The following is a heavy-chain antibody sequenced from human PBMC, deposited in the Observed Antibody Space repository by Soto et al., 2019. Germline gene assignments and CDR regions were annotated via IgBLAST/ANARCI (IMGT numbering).Heavy chain of an antibody. CDR3: AKKPAAVGRFAY. D-gene: IGHD6-13*01. CDR2: IHYSEST. J-gene: IGHJ4*02. CDR1: GYSISTNNW. Sequence: QVQLQESGPGLVKPSDTLSLTCAVSGYSISTNNWWGWIRQPPGKGREWIGYIHYSESTYSNPSLKGLVTMSVATSKHQFSLKLTAVTAVDTAVYYCAKKPAAVGRFAYWGQGTLVTVSS. V-gene: IGHV4-28*01.